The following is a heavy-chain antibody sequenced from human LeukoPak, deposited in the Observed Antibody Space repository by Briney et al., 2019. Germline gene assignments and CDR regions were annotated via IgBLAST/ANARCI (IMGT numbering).Heavy chain of an antibody. J-gene: IGHJ4*02. V-gene: IGHV3-23*01. Sequence: GGSLRLSCAASGFTSSSYAMSWVRQAPGKGLEWVSAISGSGGGTYYADSVKGRFTISRDNSKNTLYLQMNSLRAEDTAVYYCAKAGMIVVVITHFDYWGQGTLVTVSS. CDR2: ISGSGGGT. CDR1: GFTSSSYA. D-gene: IGHD3-22*01. CDR3: AKAGMIVVVITHFDY.